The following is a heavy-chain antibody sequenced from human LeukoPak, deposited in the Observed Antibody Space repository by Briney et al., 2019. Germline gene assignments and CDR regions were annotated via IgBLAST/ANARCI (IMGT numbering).Heavy chain of an antibody. CDR3: ARDREYYYDSSGYHYFDY. J-gene: IGHJ4*02. Sequence: ASVKVSCKASGYTFTSYGISWVRQAPGQGLEWMGWISAYNGNTNYAQKLQGRVTMTTDTSTSTAYMELRSLRSDDTAVYYCARDREYYYDSSGYHYFDYWDQGTLVTVSS. D-gene: IGHD3-22*01. CDR1: GYTFTSYG. CDR2: ISAYNGNT. V-gene: IGHV1-18*01.